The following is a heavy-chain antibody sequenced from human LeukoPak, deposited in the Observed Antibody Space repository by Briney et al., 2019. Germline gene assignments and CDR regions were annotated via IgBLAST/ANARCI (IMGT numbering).Heavy chain of an antibody. J-gene: IGHJ4*02. Sequence: PGGSLRLSCAASGFTVSSNYMSWVRQAPGKGLEWVSAIYSGGSTYYADSVKGRFTISRDNSKNTLYLQMNSLRAEDTAVYYCAYYDSSGQRDYWGQGTLVTVSS. CDR3: AYYDSSGQRDY. CDR1: GFTVSSNY. V-gene: IGHV3-66*01. D-gene: IGHD3-22*01. CDR2: IYSGGST.